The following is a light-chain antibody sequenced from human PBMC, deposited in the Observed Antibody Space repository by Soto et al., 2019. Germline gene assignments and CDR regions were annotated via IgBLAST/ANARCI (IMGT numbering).Light chain of an antibody. CDR2: GAS. Sequence: EIVLTQSPATLSLSPGERPTLSCRASQSVSSSCLAWYQQNPGQAPRLLIYGASIRATGIPDRFSGSGSGTDFTLTIGRLEPEDFAVYYCQQYGTSPFTFGPGTKVDIK. CDR1: QSVSSSC. CDR3: QQYGTSPFT. V-gene: IGKV3-20*01. J-gene: IGKJ3*01.